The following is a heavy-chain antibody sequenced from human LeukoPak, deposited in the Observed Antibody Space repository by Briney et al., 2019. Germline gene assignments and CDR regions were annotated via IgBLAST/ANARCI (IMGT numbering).Heavy chain of an antibody. V-gene: IGHV4-59*01. J-gene: IGHJ3*02. D-gene: IGHD1-14*01. Sequence: PSETLSLTCTVSGGSISSYYWSWFRQPPGKGLEWIGYIYYSGSTNYNPSLKSRVTISVDTSKNQFSLKLSSVTAADTAVYYCARDRITGSRDAFDIWGQETMVTVSS. CDR3: ARDRITGSRDAFDI. CDR1: GGSISSYY. CDR2: IYYSGST.